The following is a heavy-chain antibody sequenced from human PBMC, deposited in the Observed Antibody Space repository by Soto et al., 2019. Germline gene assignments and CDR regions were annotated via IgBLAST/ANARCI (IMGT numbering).Heavy chain of an antibody. CDR3: ARGPQRSKMTTGKGRWFDP. J-gene: IGHJ5*02. CDR1: GGSFSGYY. D-gene: IGHD4-4*01. Sequence: SETLSLTCAVYGGSFSGYYWSWIRQPPGKGLEWIGEINHSGSTNYNPSLKSRVTISVDTSKNQFSLKLSSVTAADTAVYYCARGPQRSKMTTGKGRWFDPWGQGTLVTVSS. CDR2: INHSGST. V-gene: IGHV4-34*01.